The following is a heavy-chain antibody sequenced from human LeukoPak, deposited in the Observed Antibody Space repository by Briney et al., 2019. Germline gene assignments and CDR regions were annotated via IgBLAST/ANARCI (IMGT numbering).Heavy chain of an antibody. J-gene: IGHJ6*02. CDR1: GYTFTSYY. CDR3: ARRPAAGSSLYYGMDV. D-gene: IGHD6-13*01. Sequence: ASVKVSCKASGYTFTSYYMHWVRQAPGQGLEWMGIINPTGGSTTYAQKFQGRVTMTRDTSTRTVYMELSSLRSEDTAVYYCARRPAAGSSLYYGMDVWGQGTTVTVSS. CDR2: INPTGGST. V-gene: IGHV1-46*01.